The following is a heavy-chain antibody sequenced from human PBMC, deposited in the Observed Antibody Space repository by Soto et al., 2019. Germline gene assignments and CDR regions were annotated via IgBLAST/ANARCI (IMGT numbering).Heavy chain of an antibody. V-gene: IGHV3-33*01. CDR3: ARDRAAFYYYYGMDV. Sequence: PGGSQRLSCAASGFTFSSYGMHWVRQAPGKGLEWVAVIWYDGSNKYYADSVKGRFTISRDNSKNTLYLQMNSLRAEDTAVYYCARDRAAFYYYYGMDVWGQGTTVTVSS. D-gene: IGHD6-13*01. CDR1: GFTFSSYG. J-gene: IGHJ6*02. CDR2: IWYDGSNK.